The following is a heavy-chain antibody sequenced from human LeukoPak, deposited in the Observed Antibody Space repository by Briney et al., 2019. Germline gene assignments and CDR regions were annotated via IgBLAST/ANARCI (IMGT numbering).Heavy chain of an antibody. D-gene: IGHD1-14*01. CDR3: VRDLTNPASDDY. CDR2: MHANTGDT. V-gene: IGHV1-2*02. Sequence: ASVKVSCKASGYTFTDNYIHWVRRAPGHGLECIGWMHANTGDTVYVQTFQGRVTFTRDTSISTAYMELHRLGSDDTAVYYCVRDLTNPASDDYWGQGTLVTVSS. J-gene: IGHJ4*02. CDR1: GYTFTDNY.